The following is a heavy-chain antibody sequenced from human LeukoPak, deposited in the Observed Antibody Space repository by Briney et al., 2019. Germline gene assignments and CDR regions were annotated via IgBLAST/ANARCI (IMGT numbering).Heavy chain of an antibody. J-gene: IGHJ4*02. D-gene: IGHD2-2*01. V-gene: IGHV3-7*01. Sequence: GGSLRLSCAASGFTFSSYWMSWVRQAPGKGLEWVANIKQDGSEKYYVDSVKGRFTISRDNAKNSLYLQMNSLRAEDTAVYYCARERDIVVVPAAMDFDYWGQGTLVTVSS. CDR1: GFTFSSYW. CDR2: IKQDGSEK. CDR3: ARERDIVVVPAAMDFDY.